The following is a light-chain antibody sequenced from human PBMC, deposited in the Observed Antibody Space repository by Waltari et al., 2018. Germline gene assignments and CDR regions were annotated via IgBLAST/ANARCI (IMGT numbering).Light chain of an antibody. Sequence: EIVLTQSPGTLPLSPGERATLSCRASESIGRTLAWYQQKPGQPPRLLVYDASSRATGIPGRFSGSGSGTDFSLTISRLEPEDFAVYYCQKYGTRPATFGQGTKVEIK. CDR1: ESIGRT. CDR3: QKYGTRPAT. CDR2: DAS. J-gene: IGKJ1*01. V-gene: IGKV3-20*01.